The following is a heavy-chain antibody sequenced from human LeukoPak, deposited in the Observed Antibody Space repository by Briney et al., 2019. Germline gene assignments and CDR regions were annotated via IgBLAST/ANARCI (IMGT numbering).Heavy chain of an antibody. J-gene: IGHJ4*02. D-gene: IGHD3-3*01. CDR3: ARVSYDFWSGYYTDY. CDR1: GFTFSSYS. CDR2: ISSSSSTI. V-gene: IGHV3-48*01. Sequence: GGSLRLSCAASGFTFSSYSMNWVRRAPGKGLEWVSYISSSSSTIYYADSAKGRFTISRDNAKNSLYLQMNSLRAEDTAVYYCARVSYDFWSGYYTDYWGQGTLVTVSS.